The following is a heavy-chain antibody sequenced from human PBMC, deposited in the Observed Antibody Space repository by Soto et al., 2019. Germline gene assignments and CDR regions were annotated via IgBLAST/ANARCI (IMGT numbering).Heavy chain of an antibody. D-gene: IGHD3-3*01. J-gene: IGHJ6*02. Sequence: EVLLLESGGGLVQPGGSLRLSCAASGFTFSSYAMSWVRQTPGKGLEWVSTISGSGGSTYYADSVKGRFSISRDNSKSTLDLQMNSLRAEDTAVYYCAKGYYRFLAQGMDVWGQGTTVTVSS. CDR1: GFTFSSYA. CDR2: ISGSGGST. CDR3: AKGYYRFLAQGMDV. V-gene: IGHV3-23*01.